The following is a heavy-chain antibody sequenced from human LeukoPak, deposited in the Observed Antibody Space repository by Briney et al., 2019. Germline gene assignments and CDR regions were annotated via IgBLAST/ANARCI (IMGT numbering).Heavy chain of an antibody. J-gene: IGHJ5*02. CDR2: ISKSGST. V-gene: IGHV3-23*01. CDR3: AREGGSKNWFDP. D-gene: IGHD1-26*01. Sequence: GGSLRLSCAASGFTFSSFAMSWVRQAPGKGLEWVSDISKSGSTYYADSVKGRFTISRDNSKNTLYLQMNSLRAEDTAVYYCAREGGSKNWFDPWGRGTLVTVSS. CDR1: GFTFSSFA.